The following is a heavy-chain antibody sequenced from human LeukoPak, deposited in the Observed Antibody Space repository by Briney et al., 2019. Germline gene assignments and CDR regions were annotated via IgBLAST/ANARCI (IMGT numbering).Heavy chain of an antibody. CDR3: ARDLTALAFHI. Sequence: PSETLSLTCTVSGGSISSYYWSWIRQPPGKGLEWIGYIYYSGSTNYNPSLKSRVTISVDTSKNQFSLKLSSVTAADTAVYYCARDLTALAFHIWGQGTMVTVSS. D-gene: IGHD2-21*02. V-gene: IGHV4-59*01. CDR2: IYYSGST. J-gene: IGHJ3*02. CDR1: GGSISSYY.